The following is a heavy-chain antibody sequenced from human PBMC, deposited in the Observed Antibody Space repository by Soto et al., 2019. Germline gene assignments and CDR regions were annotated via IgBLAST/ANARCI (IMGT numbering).Heavy chain of an antibody. Sequence: EVQLVESGGGLVQPGGSLRLSCAASGFTFSSYEMNWVRQAPGKGLEWVSYISSSGSTIYYADSVKGRFTISRDNAKNSLYLQMNSLRAEDTAAYYCARVLTIFGVVPDYWGQGTLVTVSS. CDR2: ISSSGSTI. CDR1: GFTFSSYE. CDR3: ARVLTIFGVVPDY. D-gene: IGHD3-3*01. J-gene: IGHJ4*02. V-gene: IGHV3-48*03.